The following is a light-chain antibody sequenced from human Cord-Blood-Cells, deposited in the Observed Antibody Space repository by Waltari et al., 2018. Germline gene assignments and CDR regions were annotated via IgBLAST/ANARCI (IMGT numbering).Light chain of an antibody. CDR1: SLRSYY. CDR2: GKN. J-gene: IGLJ3*02. V-gene: IGLV3-19*01. Sequence: SSELTQDPAVSVALGQTVRITCQGDSLRSYYASWYQQKPGQAPVLVIYGKNNQPSGIPDRFSGSSSGNTASLTITGAQAEDEADYYCNSRDSSGNHLEFGGGTKLTVL. CDR3: NSRDSSGNHLE.